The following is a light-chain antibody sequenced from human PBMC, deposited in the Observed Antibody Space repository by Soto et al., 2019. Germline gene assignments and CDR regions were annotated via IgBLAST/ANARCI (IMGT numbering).Light chain of an antibody. CDR3: QGRSNWAWT. CDR1: QSVGTY. CDR2: DAS. V-gene: IGKV3-11*01. Sequence: EIVLTQSPATLSLSPGERATLSCRASQSVGTYLAWYQQKPGQAPRLLMYDASNRATGIPARFSGGGSGTEFTLTISSLEPEDFAVYYCQGRSNWAWTFGQGTKVEIK. J-gene: IGKJ1*01.